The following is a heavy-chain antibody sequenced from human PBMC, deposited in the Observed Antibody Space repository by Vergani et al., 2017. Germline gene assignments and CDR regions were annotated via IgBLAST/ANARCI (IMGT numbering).Heavy chain of an antibody. CDR3: ARERYSYGQREFDY. Sequence: AASGFTFSIYSMNWVRQAPGKGLEWVSSISSSSSYIYYADSVKGRFTISRDNAKNSLYLQMNSLRAEDTAVYYCARERYSYGQREFDYWGKGTLVTVSS. D-gene: IGHD5-18*01. J-gene: IGHJ4*02. CDR1: GFTFSIYS. V-gene: IGHV3-21*01. CDR2: ISSSSSYI.